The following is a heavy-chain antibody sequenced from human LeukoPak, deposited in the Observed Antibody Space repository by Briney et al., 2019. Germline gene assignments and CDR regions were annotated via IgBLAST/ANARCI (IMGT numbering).Heavy chain of an antibody. Sequence: SSETLSLTCTVSGGSISSYYWSWIRQPAGKGLEWLGRIYTSGSTNYNPSLKSRVTMSVDTSKNQFSLKLSSVTAADTAVYYCARDRITIFGVVTSDAFDIWGQGTMVTVSS. CDR2: IYTSGST. CDR3: ARDRITIFGVVTSDAFDI. V-gene: IGHV4-4*07. D-gene: IGHD3-3*01. J-gene: IGHJ3*02. CDR1: GGSISSYY.